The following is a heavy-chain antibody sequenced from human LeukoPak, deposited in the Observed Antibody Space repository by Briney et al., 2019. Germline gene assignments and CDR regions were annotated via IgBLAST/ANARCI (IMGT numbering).Heavy chain of an antibody. J-gene: IGHJ4*02. D-gene: IGHD7-27*01. Sequence: PGGSLRLSCRASGFTFSSYTMSWVRQAPGKGLKWVSTITTGGPNTYYADSVKGRFTVSRDDSKNTLYLQMNSLRAEDTAVYYCAKDGGLWVSAHWGDSWGRGTLVTVSS. V-gene: IGHV3-23*01. CDR3: AKDGGLWVSAHWGDS. CDR2: ITTGGPNT. CDR1: GFTFSSYT.